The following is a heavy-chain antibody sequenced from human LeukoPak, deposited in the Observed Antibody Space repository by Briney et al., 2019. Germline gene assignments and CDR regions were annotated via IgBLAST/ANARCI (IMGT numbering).Heavy chain of an antibody. CDR3: AHRRANQYCSGSTCPNWFDP. J-gene: IGHJ5*02. V-gene: IGHV2-5*01. Sequence: SGPTLVNPTQTLTLTCTFSGFSLSTSGVGVGWIRQPPGKALEWLALIYWNDDKRYSPSLKSRLTITKGTSKNQVVLTMTNMDPVDTATYYRAHRRANQYCSGSTCPNWFDPWGQGTLVTVSS. CDR2: IYWNDDK. CDR1: GFSLSTSGVG. D-gene: IGHD2-2*01.